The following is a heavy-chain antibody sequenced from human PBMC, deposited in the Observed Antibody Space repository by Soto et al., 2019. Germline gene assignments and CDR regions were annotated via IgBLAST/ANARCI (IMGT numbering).Heavy chain of an antibody. CDR1: GFIFSSYW. D-gene: IGHD2-2*02. Sequence: PGESLKISCAASGFIFSSYWMHWVRQAPGKGLVWVSRINSDGSSTSYADSVKGRFTISRDNAKNTLYLQMNSLRAEDTAVYYCARELPTAIRGGYYYSYGMDVWGQGTTVTVSS. CDR2: INSDGSST. V-gene: IGHV3-74*01. CDR3: ARELPTAIRGGYYYSYGMDV. J-gene: IGHJ6*02.